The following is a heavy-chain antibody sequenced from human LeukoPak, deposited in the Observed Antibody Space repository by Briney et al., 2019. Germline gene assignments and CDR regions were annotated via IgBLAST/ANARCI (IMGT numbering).Heavy chain of an antibody. CDR2: INPNSGGT. J-gene: IGHJ5*02. CDR1: GYTFTGYY. V-gene: IGHV1-2*02. CDR3: ARVVTVTPYNWFDP. Sequence: ASVKVSCKASGYTFTGYYMHWVRQAPGQGLEWMGWINPNSGGTNYAQKFQGRVTMTRDTSISTVYMELSRLRSDDTAVYYCARVVTVTPYNWFDPWGQGTLVTVSS. D-gene: IGHD4-17*01.